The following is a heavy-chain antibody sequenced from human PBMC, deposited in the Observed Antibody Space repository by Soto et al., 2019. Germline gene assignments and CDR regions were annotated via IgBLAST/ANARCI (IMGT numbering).Heavy chain of an antibody. CDR2: ISYDGSDK. V-gene: IGHV3-30-3*01. J-gene: IGHJ6*02. CDR3: ARPRNIVIWFGELPDV. D-gene: IGHD3-10*01. CDR1: GFTFSSHA. Sequence: QVQLVESGGGVVQLGRSLRLSCAASGFTFSSHAMHWVRQAPGKGLEWVGVISYDGSDKYYAVSVKGRFTISRDNSKNTLYLQMNSLRVEDTAAYYCARPRNIVIWFGELPDVWGQGTTVIVS.